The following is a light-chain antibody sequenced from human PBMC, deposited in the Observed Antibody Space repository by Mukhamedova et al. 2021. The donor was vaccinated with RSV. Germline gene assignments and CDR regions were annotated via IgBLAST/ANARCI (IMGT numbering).Light chain of an antibody. CDR2: AAS. CDR3: QQSYNIPRT. J-gene: IGKJ3*01. V-gene: IGKV1-39*01. Sequence: WYQHRVHGKAPKLLIYAASNLQSGVPSRFSGSGAGTDFALTISSLHPEDFATYYCQQSYNIPRTFGPGTKVEVK.